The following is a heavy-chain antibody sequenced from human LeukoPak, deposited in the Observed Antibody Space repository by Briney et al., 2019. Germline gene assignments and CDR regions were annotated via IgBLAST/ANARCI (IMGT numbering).Heavy chain of an antibody. CDR3: ARREQQLVPLPWYFDL. CDR1: GFTFSTNP. D-gene: IGHD6-13*01. J-gene: IGHJ2*01. V-gene: IGHV3-48*04. Sequence: GGSLRLSCAASGFTFSTNPMSWVRQAPGKGLEWVSYISSSSSTIYYADSVKGRFTISRDNAKNSLYLQMNSLRAEDTAVYYCARREQQLVPLPWYFDLWGRGTLVTVSS. CDR2: ISSSSSTI.